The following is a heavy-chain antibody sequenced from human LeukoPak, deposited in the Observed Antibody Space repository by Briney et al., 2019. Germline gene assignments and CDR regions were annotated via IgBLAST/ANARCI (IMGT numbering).Heavy chain of an antibody. J-gene: IGHJ6*03. CDR1: GGSISSYY. Sequence: SETLSLTCTVSGGSISSYYWSWIRQPPGKGLEWIGYIYYSGSTNYNPPLKSRVTISVDTSKNQFSLKLSSVTAADTAVYFCARRTYYYDSSGYYYYYMDVWGKGTTVTVSS. CDR2: IYYSGST. CDR3: ARRTYYYDSSGYYYYYMDV. V-gene: IGHV4-59*08. D-gene: IGHD3-22*01.